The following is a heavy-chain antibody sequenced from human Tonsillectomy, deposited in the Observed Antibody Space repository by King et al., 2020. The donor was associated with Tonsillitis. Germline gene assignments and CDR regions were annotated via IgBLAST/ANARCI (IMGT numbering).Heavy chain of an antibody. CDR2: IYWNDDK. CDR1: GFSLSTSGVG. J-gene: IGHJ5*02. Sequence: TLKESGPTLVKPTQTLTLTCTFXGFSLSTSGVGVGWIRQPPXKALEWLAXIYWNDDKRXXXXLKXXLTXXKDTSXXQXVLTMTXMDPXDTATYYCAHXRGXXVXXVXXTXXXXXXWGQXXXVTXSX. V-gene: IGHV2-5*01. CDR3: AHXRGXXVXXVXXTXXXXXX.